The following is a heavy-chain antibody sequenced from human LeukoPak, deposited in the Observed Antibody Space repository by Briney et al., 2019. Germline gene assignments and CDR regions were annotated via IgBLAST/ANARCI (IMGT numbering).Heavy chain of an antibody. CDR1: GFTFSSYA. Sequence: GGSLRLSCAASGFTFSSYAMHWVRQAPGKGLEWVAVISYDGSNKYYADSVKGRFTISRDNSKNTLYLQMNSLRAEDTAVYYCARSWSYFDYWGQGTLVTVSS. V-gene: IGHV3-30-3*01. D-gene: IGHD6-13*01. CDR3: ARSWSYFDY. J-gene: IGHJ4*02. CDR2: ISYDGSNK.